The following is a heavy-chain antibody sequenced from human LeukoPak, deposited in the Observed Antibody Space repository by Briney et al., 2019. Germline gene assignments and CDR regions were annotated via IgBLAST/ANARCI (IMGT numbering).Heavy chain of an antibody. V-gene: IGHV3-23*01. CDR3: AKRSTGYYFDS. CDR1: GFIFNNYA. Sequence: GGSLRLSCAASGFIFNNYAMSWVRQAPGKGLEWVSAISGRGGRTYYSDSMKGRFTISRDNPKNTLYLQMNSLRAEDTANYYCAKRSTGYYFDSWGQGTLVTVSS. D-gene: IGHD2-2*01. J-gene: IGHJ4*02. CDR2: ISGRGGRT.